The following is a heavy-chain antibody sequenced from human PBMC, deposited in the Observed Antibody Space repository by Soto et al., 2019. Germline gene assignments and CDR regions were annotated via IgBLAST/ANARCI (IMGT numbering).Heavy chain of an antibody. Sequence: PSETLSLTCTVSGGSINSGGYYWTWIRQRPGKGLEWIGHISYSGSTYYNPSLKSRVTISLDTSKNQFSLKLSSLTAADTAVYYCARQDCSGGNCYPLGFGPWGQGTLVTVSS. CDR2: ISYSGST. CDR1: GGSINSGGYY. D-gene: IGHD2-15*01. CDR3: ARQDCSGGNCYPLGFGP. J-gene: IGHJ5*02. V-gene: IGHV4-31*03.